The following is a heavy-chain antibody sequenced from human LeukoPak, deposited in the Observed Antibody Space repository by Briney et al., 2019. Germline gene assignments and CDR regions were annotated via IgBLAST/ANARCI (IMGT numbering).Heavy chain of an antibody. CDR3: ARYGGSGWVVDN. CDR2: IYYAGAT. CDR1: GGSISSYY. Sequence: SETLSLTCTVSGGSISSYYWTWIRQPPGKGLEWIGYIYYAGATSYNPSLKSRVTISVATFKKQFSLTLTSVTAADTAVYYCARYGGSGWVVDNWGQGTPVTVSS. J-gene: IGHJ4*02. V-gene: IGHV4-59*08. D-gene: IGHD6-19*01.